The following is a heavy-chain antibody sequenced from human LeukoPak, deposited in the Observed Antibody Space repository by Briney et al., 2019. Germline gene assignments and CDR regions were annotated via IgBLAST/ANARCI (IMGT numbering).Heavy chain of an antibody. V-gene: IGHV1-18*01. Sequence: ASVKVSCKASGYTFTYYGINWVRLAPGQGLEWMGWVSGYNGNTRYAQNFQGRLTLTTVTSTNIAYMELMRLRSDDTAVYYCAREVDSAMVNAFDFWGQGTLVTVSS. J-gene: IGHJ3*01. CDR3: AREVDSAMVNAFDF. D-gene: IGHD5-18*01. CDR1: GYTFTYYG. CDR2: VSGYNGNT.